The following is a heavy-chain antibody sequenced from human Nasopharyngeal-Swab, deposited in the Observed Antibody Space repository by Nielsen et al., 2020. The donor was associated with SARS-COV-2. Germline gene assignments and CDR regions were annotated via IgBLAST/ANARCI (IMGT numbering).Heavy chain of an antibody. CDR3: AREYCSSTSCYFWGPDYYYGMDV. CDR2: ISYDGSNK. V-gene: IGHV3-30*03. CDR1: GFTFSNYG. D-gene: IGHD2-2*01. Sequence: GESLKISCAASGFTFSNYGMHWVRQAPGKGLERVAVISYDGSNKYYADSVKGRFTISRDNSKNTLYLQMNSLRAEDTAVYYCAREYCSSTSCYFWGPDYYYGMDVWGQGTTVTVSS. J-gene: IGHJ6*02.